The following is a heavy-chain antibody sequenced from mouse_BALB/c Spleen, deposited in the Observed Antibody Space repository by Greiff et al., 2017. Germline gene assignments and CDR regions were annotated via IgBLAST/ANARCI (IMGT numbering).Heavy chain of an antibody. Sequence: EVNVVESGGGLVQPGGSLRLSCATSGFTFTDYYMSWVRQPPGKALEWLGFIRNKANGYTTEYSASVKGRFTISRDNSQSILYLQMNTLRAEDSATYYCARVGGNYAMDYWGQGTSVTVSS. J-gene: IGHJ4*01. CDR3: ARVGGNYAMDY. V-gene: IGHV7-3*02. CDR2: IRNKANGYTT. D-gene: IGHD1-1*02. CDR1: GFTFTDYY.